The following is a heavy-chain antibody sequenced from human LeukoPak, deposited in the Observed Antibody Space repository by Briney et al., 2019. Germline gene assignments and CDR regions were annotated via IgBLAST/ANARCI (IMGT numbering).Heavy chain of an antibody. CDR3: ARGGKSAFYYGKDV. CDR1: GFTFSTYW. V-gene: IGHV3-74*01. J-gene: IGHJ6*02. CDR2: INSDGSST. Sequence: GGSLRLSCAASGFTFSTYWMHWVRQAPGKGPVWVSRINSDGSSTTYADSVKGRFTISRDNSKNTLYLQMGCLRAGDTSAYYCARGGKSAFYYGKDVWGQGTTVTVSS. D-gene: IGHD5-12*01.